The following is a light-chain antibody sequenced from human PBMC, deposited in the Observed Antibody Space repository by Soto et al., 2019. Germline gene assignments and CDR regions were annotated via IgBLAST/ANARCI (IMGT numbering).Light chain of an antibody. Sequence: AIRMTQTPSSLSASTGDRVTITCRASQYITSYLAWYQQKPGKAPKLLIYAASTLQSGVPSRFSGSGSGTDFTLTITCLQSEDFATYYCQQYYCYPRTFGQGTKVDI. V-gene: IGKV1-8*01. CDR2: AAS. CDR1: QYITSY. CDR3: QQYYCYPRT. J-gene: IGKJ1*01.